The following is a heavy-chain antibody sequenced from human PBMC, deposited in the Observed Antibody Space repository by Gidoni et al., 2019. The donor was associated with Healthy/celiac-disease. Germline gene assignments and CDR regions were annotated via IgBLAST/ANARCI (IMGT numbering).Heavy chain of an antibody. J-gene: IGHJ4*02. CDR2: ISSSSSYI. CDR1: GSTCSSSS. V-gene: IGHV3-21*01. CDR3: ARDGYSYGFYFDY. Sequence: EVQLVESGGGLVKPGGSRRLPGAASGSTCSSSSMNWVRQAPGKGLEWVSSISSSSSYIYYADSVKGRFTISRDNAKNSLYLQLNSLRAEDTAVYYCARDGYSYGFYFDYWGQGTLVTVSS. D-gene: IGHD5-18*01.